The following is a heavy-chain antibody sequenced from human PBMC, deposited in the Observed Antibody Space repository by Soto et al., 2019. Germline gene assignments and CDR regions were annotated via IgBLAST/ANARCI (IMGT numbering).Heavy chain of an antibody. CDR1: GYTFTSYG. CDR3: ARVFWSGYYINWFDP. D-gene: IGHD3-3*01. Sequence: ASVKVSCKASGYTFTSYGISWVRQAPGQGLEWMGWISAYNGNTNYAQKLQGRVTMTTDTSTSTAYMELRSLRSDDTAVYYCARVFWSGYYINWFDPWGQGTLVTVSS. J-gene: IGHJ5*02. V-gene: IGHV1-18*04. CDR2: ISAYNGNT.